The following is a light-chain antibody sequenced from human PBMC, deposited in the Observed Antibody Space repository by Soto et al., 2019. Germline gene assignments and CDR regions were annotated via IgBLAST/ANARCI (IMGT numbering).Light chain of an antibody. CDR3: QQYGSSPLT. J-gene: IGKJ4*01. Sequence: EIVLTQSPGTLSSSPGERATLSCRASQSVSSSYLAWYQQKPGQAPRLLIYGASSRATGIPDRFSGSWSGTDFTLTISRLEPEDFAVYYCQQYGSSPLTFGGGTKVEIK. CDR2: GAS. V-gene: IGKV3-20*01. CDR1: QSVSSSY.